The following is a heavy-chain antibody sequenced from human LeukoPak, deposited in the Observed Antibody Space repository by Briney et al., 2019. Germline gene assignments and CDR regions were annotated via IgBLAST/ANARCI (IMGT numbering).Heavy chain of an antibody. CDR1: GYTFTGYY. J-gene: IGHJ4*02. CDR3: ARDREYYDSSEVGY. Sequence: ASVKVSCKASGYTFTGYYMHWVRQAPGQGPEWMGWINPNSGGTNYAQKFQGRVTMTRDTSISTAYMELSRLRSDDTAVYYCARDREYYDSSEVGYWGQGTLVTVSS. V-gene: IGHV1-2*02. CDR2: INPNSGGT. D-gene: IGHD3-22*01.